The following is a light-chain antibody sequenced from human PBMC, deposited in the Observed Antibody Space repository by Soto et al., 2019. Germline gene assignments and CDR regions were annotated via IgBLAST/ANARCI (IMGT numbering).Light chain of an antibody. CDR2: DAS. CDR3: QQYKSPPYP. J-gene: IGKJ2*01. Sequence: DIQMTQSPSTLSASVGDRVTITCRASQSISTLLAWYQQKPGKAPKLLIYDASSLENGDPARFSGSGSGTEFTLAISSLQSEDFATYYCQQYKSPPYPFGQGTRLEIK. V-gene: IGKV1-5*01. CDR1: QSISTL.